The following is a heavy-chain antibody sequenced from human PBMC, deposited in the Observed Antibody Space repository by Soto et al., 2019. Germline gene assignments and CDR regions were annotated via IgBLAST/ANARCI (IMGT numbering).Heavy chain of an antibody. Sequence: ASETLSLTCTVSGGSISSSSYYWGWIRQPPGKGLEWIGSIYYSGSTYYNPSLKSRVTISVDKSKNQFSLKLSSVTAADTAVYYCARARGARYFDYWGQGTLVTVSS. CDR2: IYYSGST. V-gene: IGHV4-39*07. CDR1: GGSISSSSYY. J-gene: IGHJ4*02. CDR3: ARARGARYFDY. D-gene: IGHD2-15*01.